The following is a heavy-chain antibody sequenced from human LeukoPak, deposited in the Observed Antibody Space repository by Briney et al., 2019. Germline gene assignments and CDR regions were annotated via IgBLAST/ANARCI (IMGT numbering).Heavy chain of an antibody. Sequence: PGGSLRLSCAASGFTFSSYGMHWVRQASGKGLEWVAVIWYDGSNKYYADSVKGRFTISRDISKNTLYLQMNSLRIEDTAVYYCAKDGSESSSWYNWFDPWGQGTLVTVSS. CDR3: AKDGSESSSWYNWFDP. J-gene: IGHJ5*02. V-gene: IGHV3-30*02. CDR1: GFTFSSYG. D-gene: IGHD6-13*01. CDR2: IWYDGSNK.